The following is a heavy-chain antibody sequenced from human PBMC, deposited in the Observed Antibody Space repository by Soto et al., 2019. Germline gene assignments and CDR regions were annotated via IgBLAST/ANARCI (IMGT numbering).Heavy chain of an antibody. CDR3: ARDLSADSSGYYYHVFDY. CDR1: GGSISSGGYY. J-gene: IGHJ4*02. D-gene: IGHD3-22*01. V-gene: IGHV4-31*03. Sequence: SETLSLTCPVSGGSISSGGYYWSWIRQHPGKGLEWIGYIYYSGSTYYNPSLKSRVTISVDTSKNQFSLKLSSVTAADTAVYYCARDLSADSSGYYYHVFDYWGQGTLVTVSS. CDR2: IYYSGST.